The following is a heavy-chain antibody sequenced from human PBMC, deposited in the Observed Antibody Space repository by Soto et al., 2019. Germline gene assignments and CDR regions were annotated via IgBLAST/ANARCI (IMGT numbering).Heavy chain of an antibody. D-gene: IGHD6-19*01. CDR1: GGSFSGYH. CDR2: VHHDGGI. CDR3: SRGYGEQWPTSGY. J-gene: IGHJ4*02. Sequence: QVQLQQWGAGLLKPSETLSLTCAVYGGSFSGYHYTWIRQPPGKGLEWIGEVHHDGGINYNPSLASRATISADASKNQFALRLRSATAADTAVYYCSRGYGEQWPTSGYWGQGTLVTVSS. V-gene: IGHV4-34*02.